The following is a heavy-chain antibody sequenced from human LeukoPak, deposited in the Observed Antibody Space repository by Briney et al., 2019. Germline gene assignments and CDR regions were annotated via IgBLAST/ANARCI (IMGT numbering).Heavy chain of an antibody. CDR2: ISSSSSYI. J-gene: IGHJ4*02. CDR3: AKSEAVAGILLRDY. D-gene: IGHD6-19*01. Sequence: GGSLRLSCAASGFTFSSYSMNWVRQAPGKGLEWVSSISSSSSYIYYADSVKGRFTISRDNAKNSLYLQMNSLRVEDTAVYYCAKSEAVAGILLRDYWGQGTLVTVSS. V-gene: IGHV3-21*01. CDR1: GFTFSSYS.